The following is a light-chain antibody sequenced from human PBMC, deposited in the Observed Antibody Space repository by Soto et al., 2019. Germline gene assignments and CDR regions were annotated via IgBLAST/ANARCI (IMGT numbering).Light chain of an antibody. V-gene: IGKV3-20*01. J-gene: IGKJ1*01. CDR3: QQYGSLPT. CDR1: QSVSSS. Sequence: EIVLTQSPGTLSLSPGERATLSCRASQSVSSSLAWYQQKPGQAPRLLIYDAPNRATGIPDRFSGSGSGTDFTLTIRRLEPEDFAVYYCQQYGSLPTFGPGTKVDIK. CDR2: DAP.